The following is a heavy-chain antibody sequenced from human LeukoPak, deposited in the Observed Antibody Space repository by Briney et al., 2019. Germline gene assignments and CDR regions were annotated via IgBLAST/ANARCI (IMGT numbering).Heavy chain of an antibody. Sequence: GGSLRLSCAASGFTFSIYAMHWVRQAPGKGLEWVSSIGVGGDTTYYADSVKGRFTISRDNSKSTLYLQMNSLRAGDTAVFYCAKDPNGNYIGAFDIWGQGTIVTVSS. CDR1: GFTFSIYA. CDR2: IGVGGDTT. CDR3: AKDPNGNYIGAFDI. J-gene: IGHJ3*02. V-gene: IGHV3-23*01. D-gene: IGHD4-17*01.